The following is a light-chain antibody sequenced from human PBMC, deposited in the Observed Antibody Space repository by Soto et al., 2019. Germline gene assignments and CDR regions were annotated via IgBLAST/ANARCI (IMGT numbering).Light chain of an antibody. V-gene: IGKV3-20*01. CDR1: QSVDTTF. Sequence: DIVLTQSPGSLSLSPGQRATLSCRASQSVDTTFFAWYQKKPGQHPRLLIYGASKRATGIPDRFSGSGSGTDFTLIISRLEPEDFAVYYCQQYMSSVTFGQGTKVEIK. J-gene: IGKJ1*01. CDR2: GAS. CDR3: QQYMSSVT.